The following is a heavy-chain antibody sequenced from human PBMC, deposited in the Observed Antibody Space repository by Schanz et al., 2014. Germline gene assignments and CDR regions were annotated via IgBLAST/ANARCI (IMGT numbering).Heavy chain of an antibody. D-gene: IGHD3-10*01. CDR2: ISGTGGDDT. V-gene: IGHV3-23*01. Sequence: EVHLLESGGGLVQPGGSLRLSCAASGFSFGTYAMSWVRQAPGKGLLWVSSISGTGGDDTYYADSVKGRFTISRDNSKNTLYLQMNSLRAEDTAVYYCAKGRFGELSAFDIWGQGTMVNVSS. CDR1: GFSFGTYA. J-gene: IGHJ3*02. CDR3: AKGRFGELSAFDI.